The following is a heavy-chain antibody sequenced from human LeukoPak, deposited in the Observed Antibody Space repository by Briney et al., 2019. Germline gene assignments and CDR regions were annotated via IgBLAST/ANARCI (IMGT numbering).Heavy chain of an antibody. CDR3: ARHKGVVGAIFRFDP. CDR1: GGSISSYY. CDR2: IYFSGST. Sequence: SETLSLTCTVSGGSISSYYWSWIRQPPGKGREWVGYIYFSGSTNYNPSLKIRVTISVDTFQNQFSLKLSSVTAADTAVYYCARHKGVVGAIFRFDPWGQGTLVAVSS. V-gene: IGHV4-59*08. D-gene: IGHD2-15*01. J-gene: IGHJ5*02.